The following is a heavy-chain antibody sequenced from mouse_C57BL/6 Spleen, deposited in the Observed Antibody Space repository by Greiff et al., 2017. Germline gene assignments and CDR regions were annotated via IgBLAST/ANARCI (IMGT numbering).Heavy chain of an antibody. CDR1: GYTFTSYW. D-gene: IGHD2-5*01. J-gene: IGHJ3*01. V-gene: IGHV1-61*01. CDR3: ARRGYYSNYPLAY. CDR2: IYPSDSET. Sequence: QVQLQQPGAELVRPGSSVTLSCKASGYTFTSYWMDWVKQRPGQGLEWIGNIYPSDSETNYNQKFKDKATLTVDKSSSTAYMQLSSLTSEDSAVYYCARRGYYSNYPLAYWGQGTLVTVSA.